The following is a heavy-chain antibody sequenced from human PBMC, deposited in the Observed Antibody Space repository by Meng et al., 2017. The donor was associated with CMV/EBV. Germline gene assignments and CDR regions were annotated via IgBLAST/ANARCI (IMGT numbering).Heavy chain of an antibody. J-gene: IGHJ6*02. Sequence: GESLKISCAASGFTFSSYSMNWVRQAPGKGLELVSSISSSSSYIYYADSVKGRFTISRDNAKNSLYLQMNSLRAEDTAVYYCASLLGIYYGMDVWGQGTTVTVSS. D-gene: IGHD6-13*01. V-gene: IGHV3-21*01. CDR3: ASLLGIYYGMDV. CDR1: GFTFSSYS. CDR2: ISSSSSYI.